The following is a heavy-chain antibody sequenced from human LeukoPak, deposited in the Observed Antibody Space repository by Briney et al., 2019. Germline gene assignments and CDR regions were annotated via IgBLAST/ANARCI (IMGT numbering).Heavy chain of an antibody. CDR2: MWYDGSRE. V-gene: IGHV3-33*01. CDR1: GFILSTHG. J-gene: IGHJ4*02. CDR3: ARDLSFGSLDF. D-gene: IGHD1-26*01. Sequence: GGSLRLSCAASGFILSTHGMHWVRQAPGKGLEWVAGMWYDGSREDYADSVKGRFTISRDMSKDTLNLQMNSLRVEDTAMFYCARDLSFGSLDFRGQGTLVTVSS.